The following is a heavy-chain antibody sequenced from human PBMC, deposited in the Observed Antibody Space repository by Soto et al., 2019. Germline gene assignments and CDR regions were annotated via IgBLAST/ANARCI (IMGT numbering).Heavy chain of an antibody. Sequence: GGSLRHSCTASGVTFSIYAMHWVRQATGKGLEYVSSISINGGSTHYADSVKGRFTISRDNSKNTQYLQMSSLRADDTALYYCVKGEYYYDSSGYYPFDYWGQGTLVTVSS. D-gene: IGHD3-22*01. CDR1: GVTFSIYA. CDR2: ISINGGST. CDR3: VKGEYYYDSSGYYPFDY. J-gene: IGHJ4*02. V-gene: IGHV3-64D*06.